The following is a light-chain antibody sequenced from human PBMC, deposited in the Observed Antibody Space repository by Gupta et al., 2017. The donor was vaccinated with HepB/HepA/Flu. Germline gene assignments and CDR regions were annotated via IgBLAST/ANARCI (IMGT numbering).Light chain of an antibody. J-gene: IGLJ2*01. CDR1: SSNIGNNY. CDR3: GTWDSSRSAVV. CDR2: ENN. V-gene: IGLV1-51*02. Sequence: QSVLTQPPSVSAAPGQKVTISCSGSSSNIGNNYVSWYQQLPGTAPKLLIYENNKRPSGIPERFSGSKSGTSATLGITGLQTGDEADYYCGTWDSSRSAVVFGGGTKLTVL.